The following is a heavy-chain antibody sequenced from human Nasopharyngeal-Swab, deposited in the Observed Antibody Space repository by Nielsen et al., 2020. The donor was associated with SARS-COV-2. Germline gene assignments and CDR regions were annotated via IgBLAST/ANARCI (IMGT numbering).Heavy chain of an antibody. CDR1: GFTFSSYS. D-gene: IGHD2-2*01. J-gene: IGHJ3*02. Sequence: GESLKISCAASGFTFSSYSMNWVRQAPGKGLEWVSSISSSSYIYYADSVKGRFTISRDNAKNSLYLQMNSLRAEDTAVYYCASCSTSCSNDAFDIWGQGTMVTVSS. CDR3: ASCSTSCSNDAFDI. V-gene: IGHV3-21*01. CDR2: ISSSSYI.